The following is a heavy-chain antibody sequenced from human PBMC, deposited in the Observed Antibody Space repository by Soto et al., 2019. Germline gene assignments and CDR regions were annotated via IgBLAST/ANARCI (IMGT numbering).Heavy chain of an antibody. CDR2: IWFDGSNK. Sequence: QVQLVESGGGVVQPGRSLRLSCAASGFTFSRYGMHWVRQAPGKGLEWVAVIWFDGSNKYYADSVKGRFTISRDNSKNTLYLKMNSLRAEDTAVYYCARDQGLLWFGEGLRGMDVWGQGTTVTVSS. V-gene: IGHV3-33*01. D-gene: IGHD3-10*01. CDR3: ARDQGLLWFGEGLRGMDV. CDR1: GFTFSRYG. J-gene: IGHJ6*02.